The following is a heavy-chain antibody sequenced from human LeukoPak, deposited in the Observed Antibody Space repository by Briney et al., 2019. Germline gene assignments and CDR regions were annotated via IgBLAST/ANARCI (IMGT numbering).Heavy chain of an antibody. CDR3: AKGGSGIAAAGTEFDY. J-gene: IGHJ4*02. CDR2: ISGSGGST. Sequence: PGRSLRLSCAASGFTFSSYGMSWVRQAPGKGLEWVSAISGSGGSTYYADSVKGRFTISRDNSKNTLYLQMNSLRAEDTAVYYCAKGGSGIAAAGTEFDYWGQGTLVTVSS. CDR1: GFTFSSYG. V-gene: IGHV3-23*01. D-gene: IGHD6-13*01.